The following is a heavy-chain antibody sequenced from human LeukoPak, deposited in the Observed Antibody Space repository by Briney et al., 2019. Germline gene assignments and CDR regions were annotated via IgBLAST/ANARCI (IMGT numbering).Heavy chain of an antibody. V-gene: IGHV1-18*01. CDR3: ARDLGGIAAADKADY. CDR2: ISAYNGNT. CDR1: GYTFTSYG. D-gene: IGHD6-13*01. J-gene: IGHJ4*02. Sequence: ASVKVSCKASGYTFTSYGISWVRQAPGQGLEWMGWISAYNGNTNYAQKLQGRVTMTTDTSTSTAYMELRSLRSDDTAMYYCARDLGGIAAADKADYWGQGTLVTVSS.